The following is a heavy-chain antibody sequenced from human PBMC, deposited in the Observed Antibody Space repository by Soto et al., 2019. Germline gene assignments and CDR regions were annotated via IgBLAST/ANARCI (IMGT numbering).Heavy chain of an antibody. J-gene: IGHJ4*02. CDR3: ALKVVTYYDN. CDR2: INPAGGTT. V-gene: IGHV1-46*01. Sequence: QVQLVQSGADVKKPGASVRISCRASGYSFTSTYVHWVRQAPGQGPEWMGIINPAGGTTYYAQKFQGRLTITSDTSTDTVFMDLNGLTSEDTAVYFCALKVVTYYDNWGQGTLLTVSS. D-gene: IGHD2-21*02. CDR1: GYSFTSTY.